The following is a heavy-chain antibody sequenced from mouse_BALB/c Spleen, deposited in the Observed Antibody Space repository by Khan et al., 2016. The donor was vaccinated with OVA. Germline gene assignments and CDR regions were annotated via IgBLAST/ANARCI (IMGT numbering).Heavy chain of an antibody. Sequence: VQLQQSGAELAKPGASVKMSCKASGYTFTSYWMHWVKQRPGQGLEWIGYINPSTDYTEYNQKFKDKATLTVDKSSSTAYMQRTSLTSEDSAVYYCVNHGSSSAWFTYWGQGTLVTVSA. CDR1: GYTFTSYW. J-gene: IGHJ3*01. CDR3: VNHGSSSAWFTY. D-gene: IGHD1-1*01. V-gene: IGHV1-7*01. CDR2: INPSTDYT.